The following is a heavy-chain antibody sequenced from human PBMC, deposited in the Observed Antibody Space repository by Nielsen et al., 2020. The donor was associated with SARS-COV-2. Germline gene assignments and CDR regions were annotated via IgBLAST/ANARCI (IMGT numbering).Heavy chain of an antibody. CDR2: IYYTGST. CDR3: ATEDSSSCHDS. Sequence: SETLSLTCTVSGGSISGSTFYWGWVRQPPGKGLEWIAAIYYTGSTYYTPSLKSRVTISVDTSKNQYSLKLSSVTAADTAVYYCATEDSSSCHDSWGQGTLVTVSS. J-gene: IGHJ4*02. V-gene: IGHV4-39*02. CDR1: GGSISGSTFY. D-gene: IGHD2-2*01.